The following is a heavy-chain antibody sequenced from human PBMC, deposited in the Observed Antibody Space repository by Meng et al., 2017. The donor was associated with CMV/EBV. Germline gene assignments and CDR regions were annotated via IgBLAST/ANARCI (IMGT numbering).Heavy chain of an antibody. J-gene: IGHJ4*02. CDR1: GGTFSSYA. Sequence: SVKVSCKASGGTFSSYAISWVRQAPGQGLEWMGGIIPIFGTANYAQKFQGRVTITTDESTSTAYMELSSLRSEDTAVYYFVLDSSGWYSMWGQGTLVTVS. CDR2: IIPIFGTA. CDR3: VLDSSGWYSM. D-gene: IGHD6-19*01. V-gene: IGHV1-69*05.